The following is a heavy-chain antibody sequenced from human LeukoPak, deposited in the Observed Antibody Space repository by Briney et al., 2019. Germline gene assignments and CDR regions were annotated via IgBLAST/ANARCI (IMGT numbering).Heavy chain of an antibody. D-gene: IGHD3-22*01. Sequence: SETLSLTCAVYGGSFSGYYWSWIRQPPGKGLEWIGEINHSGSTNYNPSLKSRVTISVDTSKNQFSLKLSFVTAADTAVYYCARANGETTMIDAFDIWGQGTMVTVSS. J-gene: IGHJ3*02. CDR1: GGSFSGYY. CDR3: ARANGETTMIDAFDI. V-gene: IGHV4-34*01. CDR2: INHSGST.